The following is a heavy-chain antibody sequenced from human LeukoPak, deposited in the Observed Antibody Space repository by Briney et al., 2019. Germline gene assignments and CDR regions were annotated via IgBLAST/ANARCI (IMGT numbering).Heavy chain of an antibody. CDR1: GGSISSSSYY. J-gene: IGHJ4*02. V-gene: IGHV4-39*07. CDR3: AREHPLYYDSSGHSDY. Sequence: SETLSLTCTVSGGSISSSSYYWGWIRQPPGKGLEWIGSIYYSGSTYYNPSLKSRVTISVDTSKNQFSLKLSSVTAADTAVYYCAREHPLYYDSSGHSDYWGQGTLVTVSS. CDR2: IYYSGST. D-gene: IGHD3-22*01.